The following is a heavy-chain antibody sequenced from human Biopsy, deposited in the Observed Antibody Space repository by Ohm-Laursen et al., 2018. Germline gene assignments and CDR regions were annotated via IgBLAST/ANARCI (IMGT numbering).Heavy chain of an antibody. D-gene: IGHD3-9*01. Sequence: SVTVSCKAPEGTFSNYGVNWVRQAPGQGLEWLGGNIPILGTGNYAQKFQDRVTVAADTSTSPATMELRSLRSDDTAVYYCATKLTGYFHHWGQGTLVIVSS. CDR3: ATKLTGYFHH. J-gene: IGHJ1*01. V-gene: IGHV1-69*06. CDR2: NIPILGTG. CDR1: EGTFSNYG.